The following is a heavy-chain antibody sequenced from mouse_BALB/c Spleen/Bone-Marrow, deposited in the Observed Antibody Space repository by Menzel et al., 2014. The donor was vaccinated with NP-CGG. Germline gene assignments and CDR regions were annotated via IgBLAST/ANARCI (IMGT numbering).Heavy chain of an antibody. J-gene: IGHJ3*01. D-gene: IGHD2-3*01. CDR1: GFNIKDTY. CDR3: ARADGYYAWFAY. V-gene: IGHV14-3*02. Sequence: EVQLQPSGAELVKPGASVKLSCTASGFNIKDTYMHWVKQRPEQGLEWIGRIDPANDNTKYDPKFQGKATITADTSSNTAYLQLSSLTSEDTAVYYCARADGYYAWFAYWGQGTLVTVSA. CDR2: IDPANDNT.